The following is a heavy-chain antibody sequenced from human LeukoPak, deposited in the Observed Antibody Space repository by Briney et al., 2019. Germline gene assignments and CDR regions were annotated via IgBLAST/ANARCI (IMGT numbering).Heavy chain of an antibody. V-gene: IGHV4-30-2*01. J-gene: IGHJ4*02. D-gene: IGHD3-16*02. CDR1: GGSISSGGYS. Sequence: SQTLPLTCAVSGGSISSGGYSWSWIRQPPGKGLEWIGYIYHSGSTYYNPSLKSRVTISVDTSKNQFSLKLSSVTAADTAVYYCAREGHDYVWGSYRHLDYWGQGTLVTVSS. CDR3: AREGHDYVWGSYRHLDY. CDR2: IYHSGST.